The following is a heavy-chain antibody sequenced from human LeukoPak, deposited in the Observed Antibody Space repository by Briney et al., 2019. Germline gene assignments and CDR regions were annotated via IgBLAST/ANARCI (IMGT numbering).Heavy chain of an antibody. V-gene: IGHV4-34*01. J-gene: IGHJ6*03. D-gene: IGHD3-3*01. CDR3: ARGNYDFWSGYYGHYYYYYMDV. CDR2: INHNGST. Sequence: SETLSLTCAVSGGSFSSYYWSWIRQPPGKGQEWIGEINHNGSTNYNPSLKRRVSISVDTSKNQFSLKLSSVTAADTAVYYCARGNYDFWSGYYGHYYYYYMDVWGKGTTVTVSS. CDR1: GGSFSSYY.